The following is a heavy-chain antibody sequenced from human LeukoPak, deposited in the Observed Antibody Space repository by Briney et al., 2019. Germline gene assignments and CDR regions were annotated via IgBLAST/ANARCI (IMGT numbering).Heavy chain of an antibody. D-gene: IGHD3-22*01. J-gene: IGHJ3*02. V-gene: IGHV4-31*03. CDR1: GVSISSGGYY. CDR2: IYYSGST. Sequence: SETLSLTCTVSGVSISSGGYYWSWIRQHPGKGLEWIGYIYYSGSTYYNPSLKSRVTISVDTSKNQFSLKLSSVTAADTAVYYCASYYDSSGVDAFDIWGQGTMVTVSS. CDR3: ASYYDSSGVDAFDI.